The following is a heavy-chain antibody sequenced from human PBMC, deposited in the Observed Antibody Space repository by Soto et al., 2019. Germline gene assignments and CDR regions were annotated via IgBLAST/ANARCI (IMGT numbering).Heavy chain of an antibody. CDR1: GFTFSSYA. Sequence: EVQLVESGGGLVQPGGSLRLSCAASGFTFSSYAMHWVRRAPGKGLEYVSAISSNGSSTYNANSVKGRFTISRDNSKNTLYLQMGSLRAEDMAVYYCARDLAGYSGYAFEYWGQGTLVTVSS. V-gene: IGHV3-64*01. CDR3: ARDLAGYSGYAFEY. CDR2: ISSNGSST. J-gene: IGHJ4*02. D-gene: IGHD5-12*01.